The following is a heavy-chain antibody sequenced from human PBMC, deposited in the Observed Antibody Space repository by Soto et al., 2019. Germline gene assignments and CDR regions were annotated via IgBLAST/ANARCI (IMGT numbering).Heavy chain of an antibody. V-gene: IGHV1-18*04. CDR3: ARGGTAAAGTADYYNYGMDV. Sequence: ASVKVSCKASGYTFTSYGISWVRQAPGQGLEWMGWISAYNGNTNYAQKLQGRVTMTTDTSTSTAYMELRSLRSDDTAVYYCARGGTAAAGTADYYNYGMDVWGQGTTVTVSS. J-gene: IGHJ6*02. CDR1: GYTFTSYG. D-gene: IGHD6-13*01. CDR2: ISAYNGNT.